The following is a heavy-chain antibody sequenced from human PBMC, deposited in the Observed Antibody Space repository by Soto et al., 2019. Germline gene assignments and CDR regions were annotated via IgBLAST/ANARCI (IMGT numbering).Heavy chain of an antibody. J-gene: IGHJ5*02. V-gene: IGHV4-31*03. CDR1: GAALNSGNYY. CDR2: IYVTGAV. Sequence: SETLSLTCSVSGAALNSGNYYWSWIRQVPGKGLVWIGHIYVTGAVDYNPSLRNRITISPDTSERQFSLNLRLVTAADTAVYYCARHRIAKNYYKWFDPWGQGTLVTVSS. D-gene: IGHD2-21*01. CDR3: ARHRIAKNYYKWFDP.